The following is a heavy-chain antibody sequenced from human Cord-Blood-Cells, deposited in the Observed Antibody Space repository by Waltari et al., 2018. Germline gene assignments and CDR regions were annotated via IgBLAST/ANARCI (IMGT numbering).Heavy chain of an antibody. V-gene: IGHV2-5*02. CDR1: GFSLSTSGVG. Sequence: QITLTESGPTLMKPTQPLTLTCTFSGFSLSTSGVGVGWIRQPPGKALQWLALIYWDDDKRYSPSLKSRLTINKDTSKNQVVLTICNMYPVDTATYYCAHSSTSCISTSCYWFDPWGQGTLVTVSS. D-gene: IGHD2-2*01. J-gene: IGHJ5*02. CDR3: AHSSTSCISTSCYWFDP. CDR2: IYWDDDK.